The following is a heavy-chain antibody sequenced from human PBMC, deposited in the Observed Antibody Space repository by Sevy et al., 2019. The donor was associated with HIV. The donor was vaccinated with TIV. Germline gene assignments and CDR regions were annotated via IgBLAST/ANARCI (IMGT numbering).Heavy chain of an antibody. CDR2: IWYDGSNN. CDR1: GFTFSSYG. V-gene: IGHV3-33*01. CDR3: ARDGLSSGWLFDS. Sequence: GGSLRLSCAASGFTFSSYGMHWVRQSPGKGLEWVAVIWYDGSNNYYADSVKGRFTISRDNSKNTLYLQMNSLRGEDTVVYYCARDGLSSGWLFDSWGQGTLVTVSS. J-gene: IGHJ4*02. D-gene: IGHD6-19*01.